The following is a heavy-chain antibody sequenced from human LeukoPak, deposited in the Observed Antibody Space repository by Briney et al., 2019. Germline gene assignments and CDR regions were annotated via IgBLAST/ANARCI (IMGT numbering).Heavy chain of an antibody. D-gene: IGHD3-10*01. CDR1: GGSISSGSYY. J-gene: IGHJ6*02. Sequence: PSETLSLTCTVSGGSISSGSYYWSWIRQPAGKGLEWIGRIYTSGSTNYNPSLKSRVTISVDTSKNQFSLKLSSVTAADTAVYYCARGIKGVTMVRGVIPYYYYGMDVWGRGTTVTVSS. V-gene: IGHV4-61*02. CDR2: IYTSGST. CDR3: ARGIKGVTMVRGVIPYYYYGMDV.